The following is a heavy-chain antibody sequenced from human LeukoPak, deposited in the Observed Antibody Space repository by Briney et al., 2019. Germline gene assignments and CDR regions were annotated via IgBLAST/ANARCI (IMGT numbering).Heavy chain of an antibody. V-gene: IGHV7-4-1*02. CDR2: INTNTGNP. CDR1: GYTFTSYG. D-gene: IGHD3-10*01. J-gene: IGHJ4*02. Sequence: ASVKVSCKASGYTFTSYGMQWVRQAPGQGLEWMGWINTNTGNPTYAQGFPGRFVFSLDTSVSTAYLQISSLKAEDSAVYYCARGAYGSGDYWGQGTLVTVSS. CDR3: ARGAYGSGDY.